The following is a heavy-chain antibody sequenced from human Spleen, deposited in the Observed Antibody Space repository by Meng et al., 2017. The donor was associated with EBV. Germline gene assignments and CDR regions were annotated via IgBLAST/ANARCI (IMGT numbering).Heavy chain of an antibody. CDR2: IIPILGSS. V-gene: IGHV1-69*18. J-gene: IGHJ4*02. Sequence: QVQLVHSGAEVKKPGASLKISCKASGYTFTGYLIHWVRQAPGQGLEWMGNIIPILGSSNYPQKFQGRVTITADESTNTAYMEMSSLTSEDTAVYYCARRWIGEGLHCDYWGQGTLVTVSA. CDR1: GYTFTGYL. D-gene: IGHD4-11*01. CDR3: ARRWIGEGLHCDY.